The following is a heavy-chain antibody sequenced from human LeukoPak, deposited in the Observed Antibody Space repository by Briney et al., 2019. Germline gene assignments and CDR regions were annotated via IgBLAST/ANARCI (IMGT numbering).Heavy chain of an antibody. CDR3: ARQSWADGEFDF. CDR2: INHSGST. D-gene: IGHD4-17*01. CDR1: GGSFSGYY. V-gene: IGHV4-34*01. J-gene: IGHJ4*02. Sequence: PSETLSLTCAVYGGSFSGYYWSWIRQPPGKGLEWIGEINHSGSTNYNPSLKSRVTISVDTSKNQFSLKLSSVTAADTAVYYCARQSWADGEFDFWGQGTLSPSPQ.